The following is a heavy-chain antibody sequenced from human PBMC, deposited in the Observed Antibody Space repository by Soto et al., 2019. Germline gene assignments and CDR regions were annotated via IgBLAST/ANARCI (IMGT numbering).Heavy chain of an antibody. Sequence: QVQLVQSGAEVKKPGSSVKVSCKASGGTFSSSAFSWVRQAPGQGLEWMGGIMPIFRTADYAQKFQGRVTISADESTSTACMELSSLRSEDTGVYYCAGDKDRQQLGGNYYYIMDVWGQGTKVTVSS. CDR1: GGTFSSSA. CDR2: IMPIFRTA. V-gene: IGHV1-69*12. D-gene: IGHD3-3*02. CDR3: AGDKDRQQLGGNYYYIMDV. J-gene: IGHJ6*02.